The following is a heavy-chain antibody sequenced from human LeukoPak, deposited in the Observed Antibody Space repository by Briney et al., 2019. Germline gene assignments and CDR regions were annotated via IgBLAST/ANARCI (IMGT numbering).Heavy chain of an antibody. Sequence: SETLSLTCTVSGGSISSYYWSWIRQPAGKGLEWIGRIYTSGSTNYNPSLKSRVTMSVDTSKNQFSPKLSSVTAADTAVYYCARDYYYDSSGYYYYYYYMDVWGKGTTVTVSS. CDR1: GGSISSYY. V-gene: IGHV4-4*07. CDR2: IYTSGST. D-gene: IGHD3-22*01. CDR3: ARDYYYDSSGYYYYYYYMDV. J-gene: IGHJ6*03.